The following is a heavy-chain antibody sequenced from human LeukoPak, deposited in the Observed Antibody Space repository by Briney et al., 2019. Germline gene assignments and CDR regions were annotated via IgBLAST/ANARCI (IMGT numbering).Heavy chain of an antibody. J-gene: IGHJ5*02. CDR3: AQGGLARCGSGRLRFGSWFDP. CDR2: INHSGGT. Sequence: SETLSLTCAVYGGSFSGYYWGWIRQPPGKGLEWIGEINHSGGTNYNPSLKSRVTISVDTSKNQFSLKLSSVTAADTAVYYCAQGGLARCGSGRLRFGSWFDPWGQGTLVTVSS. V-gene: IGHV4-34*01. D-gene: IGHD5-12*01. CDR1: GGSFSGYY.